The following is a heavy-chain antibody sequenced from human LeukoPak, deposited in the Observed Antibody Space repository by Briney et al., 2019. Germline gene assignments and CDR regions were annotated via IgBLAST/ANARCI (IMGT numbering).Heavy chain of an antibody. D-gene: IGHD3-22*01. CDR2: ISGSGGRT. J-gene: IGHJ4*02. CDR1: GFTFSSYA. Sequence: PGGSLRLSCAASGFTFSSYAMSWVRQAPGKGLEWVSAISGSGGRTYYADSVKGRFTISRDNSKNTLYLQMNSLRAEDTAVYYCAKDQYDSSGYYDYWGQGTLVTVSS. V-gene: IGHV3-23*01. CDR3: AKDQYDSSGYYDY.